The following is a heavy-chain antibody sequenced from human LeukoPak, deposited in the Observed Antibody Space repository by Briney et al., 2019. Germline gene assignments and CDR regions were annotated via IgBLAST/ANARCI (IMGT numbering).Heavy chain of an antibody. CDR2: INPDTGGT. V-gene: IGHV1-2*02. CDR1: GYTFTGYY. Sequence: ASVKVSCQASGYTFTGYYLHWVRQAPGQGLEWMGRINPDTGGTMYAQKFQGRVTMTRDTSISTAYMELSRLRSDDTAVYYCARSEQFPYYMDVWGKGTTVTVSS. CDR3: ARSEQFPYYMDV. J-gene: IGHJ6*03. D-gene: IGHD6-19*01.